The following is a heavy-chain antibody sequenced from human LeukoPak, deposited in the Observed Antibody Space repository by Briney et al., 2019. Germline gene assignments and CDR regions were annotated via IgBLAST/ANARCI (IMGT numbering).Heavy chain of an antibody. CDR1: GFTFSNYA. CDR3: AKTFYDSGRYWGAFDY. J-gene: IGHJ4*02. CDR2: ISGSGGST. V-gene: IGHV3-23*01. D-gene: IGHD3-10*01. Sequence: PGGSLRLSCVVSGFTFSNYAMSWVRQAPGKGLEWVSAISGSGGSTYYADSVKGRFTISRDNSKNTLYLQMNGLRAEDTAIYYCAKTFYDSGRYWGAFDYWGQGTLVTVSS.